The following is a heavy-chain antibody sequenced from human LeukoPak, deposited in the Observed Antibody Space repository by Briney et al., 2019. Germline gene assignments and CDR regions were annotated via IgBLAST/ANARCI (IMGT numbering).Heavy chain of an antibody. D-gene: IGHD2-15*01. Sequence: PGGSLRLSCAASDFTFRTYPMSWVRQAPGKGLEWVAAISVSDTTFYAGSVKGRFTISRDNSKNTVYLQMNSLRDDDTAVYYCAKDSCWPSDAFNLWGQGTLVTVSS. V-gene: IGHV3-23*01. CDR1: DFTFRTYP. CDR2: ISVSDTT. CDR3: AKDSCWPSDAFNL. J-gene: IGHJ3*01.